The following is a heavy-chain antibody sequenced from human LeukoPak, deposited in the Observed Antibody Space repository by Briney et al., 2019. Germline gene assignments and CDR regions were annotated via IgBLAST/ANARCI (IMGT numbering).Heavy chain of an antibody. CDR3: ARLASGSYGPLTPFDY. J-gene: IGHJ4*02. CDR1: GGSISSYY. D-gene: IGHD1-26*01. Sequence: SSETLSLTCTVSGGSISSYYWSWIRQPPGKGLEWIGDIYYSGSTNYNPSLKSRVTISVDTSKNQFSLRLSSGTAADTAVYYSARLASGSYGPLTPFDYWGQGTLVTVSS. CDR2: IYYSGST. V-gene: IGHV4-59*08.